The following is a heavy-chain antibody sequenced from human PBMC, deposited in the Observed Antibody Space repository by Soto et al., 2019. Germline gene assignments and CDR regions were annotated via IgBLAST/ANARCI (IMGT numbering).Heavy chain of an antibody. CDR3: ARDARQWVRGDGGWIDP. V-gene: IGHV3-30*04. D-gene: IGHD3-10*01. Sequence: QVQLVESGGGVVQPGWSLRLSCAASGFTFSNYSMHWFRQAPGEGLEWVAVSSFDGRRKYFADSVKGRFTISRDNSENTVFLQMNSLRAGDTDLYYCARDARQWVRGDGGWIDPWGQGTLVTVSS. CDR1: GFTFSNYS. J-gene: IGHJ5*02. CDR2: SSFDGRRK.